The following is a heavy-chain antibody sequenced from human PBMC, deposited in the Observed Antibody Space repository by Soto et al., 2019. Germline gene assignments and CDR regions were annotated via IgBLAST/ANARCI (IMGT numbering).Heavy chain of an antibody. CDR2: ISYDGSNK. Sequence: GGSLRLSCAASGCTFSSYGMHWVRQAPGKGLEWVAVISYDGSNKYYADSVKGRFTISRDNSKNTLYLQMNSLRAEDTAVYYCAKDQGIAAATFDYWGQGTLVTVSS. D-gene: IGHD6-13*01. CDR1: GCTFSSYG. J-gene: IGHJ4*02. V-gene: IGHV3-30*18. CDR3: AKDQGIAAATFDY.